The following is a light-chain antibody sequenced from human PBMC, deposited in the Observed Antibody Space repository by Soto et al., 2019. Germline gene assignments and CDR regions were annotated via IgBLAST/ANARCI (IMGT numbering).Light chain of an antibody. CDR1: SSDVGGYNY. CDR3: SSYTSSSTLI. J-gene: IGLJ2*01. CDR2: DVS. V-gene: IGLV2-14*03. Sequence: QSVLTQPASVSGSPGQPITISCTGTSSDVGGYNYVSWYQHHPGKAPKLMICDVSNRPSGVSNRFSGSKSGNTASLTISGLQAEDEADYYCSSYTSSSTLIFGGGTKLTVL.